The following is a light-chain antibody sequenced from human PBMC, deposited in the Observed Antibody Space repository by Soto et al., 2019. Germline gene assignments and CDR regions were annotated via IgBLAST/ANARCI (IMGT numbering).Light chain of an antibody. CDR1: SSDVGRYNY. CDR2: DVS. CDR3: SSYTSSGTLV. J-gene: IGLJ3*02. Sequence: QSVLTQPASVSGSPGQSITISCTGTSSDVGRYNYVSWFQQYPGKAPKLMIYDVSYRPSGISNRFSGSKSGNTASLTISGLQAEDEADYYCSSYTSSGTLVFGGGTQLTVL. V-gene: IGLV2-14*01.